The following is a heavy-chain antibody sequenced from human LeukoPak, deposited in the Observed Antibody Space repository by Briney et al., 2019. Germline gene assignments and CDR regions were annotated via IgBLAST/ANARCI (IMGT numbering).Heavy chain of an antibody. V-gene: IGHV1-3*01. CDR2: ISAGNGNT. D-gene: IGHD1-26*01. J-gene: IGHJ4*02. Sequence: ASVKVSCKASGYTFAGYAIFWVRQAPGQRLEWMGWISAGNGNTRYSLKFHVRLTISRDTPASTVYMELSSLRSEDTAIYYCARDRGNYLLPYWGQGTLVTVSS. CDR1: GYTFAGYA. CDR3: ARDRGNYLLPY.